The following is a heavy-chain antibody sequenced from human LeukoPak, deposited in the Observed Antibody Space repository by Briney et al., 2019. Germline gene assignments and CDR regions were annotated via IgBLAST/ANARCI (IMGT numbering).Heavy chain of an antibody. CDR1: GLTFSSYS. Sequence: GGSLRLSCAASGLTFSSYSMNWVRQAPGKGLEWVSYISSSSSTIYYADSVKGRFTISRDNAKNSLYLQMNSLRAEDTAVYYCARDYDSSGYYYFDYWGQGTLVTVSS. CDR2: ISSSSSTI. CDR3: ARDYDSSGYYYFDY. D-gene: IGHD3-22*01. J-gene: IGHJ4*02. V-gene: IGHV3-48*01.